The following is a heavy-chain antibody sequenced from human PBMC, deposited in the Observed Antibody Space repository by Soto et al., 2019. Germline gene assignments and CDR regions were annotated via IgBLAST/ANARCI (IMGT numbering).Heavy chain of an antibody. CDR3: ARDRDDAFDI. CDR2: IYSGGST. J-gene: IGHJ3*02. V-gene: IGHV3-53*01. CDR1: GFTVSSNY. Sequence: PVGSLRLSCAASGFTVSSNYMSWVRQAPGKGLEWVSVIYSGGSTYYADSVKGRFTISRDNSKNTLYLQMNSLRAEDTAVYYCARDRDDAFDIWGQGTMVTVSS.